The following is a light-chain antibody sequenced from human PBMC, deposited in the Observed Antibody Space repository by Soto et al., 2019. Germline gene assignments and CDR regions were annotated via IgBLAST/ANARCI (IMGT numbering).Light chain of an antibody. Sequence: QSALTQPPSASGSPGQSVTISCTGSSSDVGGYKYVSWYQQHPGKAPKLMIHEVSKRPSGVPDRFSGSKSGNTASLTVSGLQAEDEADYYCSSYAGSNNFVFGTGTKVTVL. CDR3: SSYAGSNNFV. CDR1: SSDVGGYKY. J-gene: IGLJ1*01. CDR2: EVS. V-gene: IGLV2-8*01.